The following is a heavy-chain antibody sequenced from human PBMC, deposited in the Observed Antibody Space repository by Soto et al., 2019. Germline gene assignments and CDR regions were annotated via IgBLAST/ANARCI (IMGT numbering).Heavy chain of an antibody. V-gene: IGHV4-59*01. CDR1: GGSISSDF. J-gene: IGHJ4*02. CDR3: ARDRGYYGSGSYYPPED. D-gene: IGHD3-10*01. Sequence: QVQLQESGPGLVKPSETLSLTCSVSGGSISSDFWSWIRQPPGKGLEWIGYIYYSGSTKYNPSLESRVTISVDTSKNQFSLKLSSVTVADTAVYYCARDRGYYGSGSYYPPEDWGQGTLVTVSS. CDR2: IYYSGST.